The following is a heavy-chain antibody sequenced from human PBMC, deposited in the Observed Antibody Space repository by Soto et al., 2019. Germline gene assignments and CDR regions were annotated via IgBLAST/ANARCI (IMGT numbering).Heavy chain of an antibody. CDR2: IIPVSGTA. CDR1: GGTFSSYV. J-gene: IGHJ5*02. D-gene: IGHD2-8*02. V-gene: IGHV1-69*01. Sequence: QVHLEQSGAAVKKPGSSVKVSCKFSGGTFSSYVILWVRQAPGKGLEWMGGIIPVSGTANYAQTFNGRVTISADAATNSAYMDLSSVRFDDTAVYDCAKVARSVALVGWFDPWGQGTLVTVSS. CDR3: AKVARSVALVGWFDP.